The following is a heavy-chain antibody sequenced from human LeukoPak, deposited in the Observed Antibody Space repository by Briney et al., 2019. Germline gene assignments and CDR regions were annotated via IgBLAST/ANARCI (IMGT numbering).Heavy chain of an antibody. Sequence: SQTLSLTCTVSGGSISSGSYYWTWIRQPAGKGLEWIGHLYPSGTTSYNPSLQSRVTISADTSKHQFSLRLTSVTAADTAVYYCARAGGSVGWYGTIDSWGQGTLVTVSS. CDR1: GGSISSGSYY. J-gene: IGHJ4*02. CDR3: ARAGGSVGWYGTIDS. D-gene: IGHD6-19*01. V-gene: IGHV4-61*09. CDR2: LYPSGTT.